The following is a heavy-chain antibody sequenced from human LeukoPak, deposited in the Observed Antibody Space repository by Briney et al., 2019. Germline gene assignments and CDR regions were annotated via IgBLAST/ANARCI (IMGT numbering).Heavy chain of an antibody. Sequence: KPSETLSLTCTVSGGSISSGDYYWSWIRQPPGKGLEWIGYIYYSGSTYYNPSLKSRVTISVETSKNQFSLKLSSVTAADTAVHYCARSVDTAMVPYFDYWGQGTLVTVSS. D-gene: IGHD5-18*01. CDR3: ARSVDTAMVPYFDY. CDR2: IYYSGST. J-gene: IGHJ4*02. CDR1: GGSISSGDYY. V-gene: IGHV4-30-4*02.